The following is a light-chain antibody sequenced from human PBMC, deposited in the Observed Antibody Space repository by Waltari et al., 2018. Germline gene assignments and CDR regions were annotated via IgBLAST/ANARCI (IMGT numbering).Light chain of an antibody. J-gene: IGKJ4*01. CDR3: QQRRNWPLT. CDR1: QSVNWY. V-gene: IGKV3-11*01. CDR2: DTS. Sequence: EIVLTQSPATLSLSPGDRATLSCRASQSVNWYLAWYPQRPGQAPRLLIYDTSNRATGIPARFSGSGSETDFTLTISSLEPDDSAVYYCQQRRNWPLTFGGGTKVEIK.